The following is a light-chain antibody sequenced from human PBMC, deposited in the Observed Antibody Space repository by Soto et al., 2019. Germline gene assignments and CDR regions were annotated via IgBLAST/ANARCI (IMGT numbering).Light chain of an antibody. J-gene: IGLJ1*01. CDR2: DVS. Sequence: QSVLTQPASVSGSPGQSITLSCTGTSSDVGGYNYVSWYQQHPGKAPKLMIYDVSNRPSGVSNRFSGSKSGNTASLTISGLQAQAEADYYCSSSTSSSTYLFGTGTKVTVL. CDR3: SSSTSSSTYL. CDR1: SSDVGGYNY. V-gene: IGLV2-14*01.